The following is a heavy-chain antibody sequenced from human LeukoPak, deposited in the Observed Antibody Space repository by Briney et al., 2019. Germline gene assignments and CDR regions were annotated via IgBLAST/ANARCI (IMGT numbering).Heavy chain of an antibody. J-gene: IGHJ4*02. V-gene: IGHV3-23*01. D-gene: IGHD3-9*01. CDR2: ISGSGGST. CDR1: GFTFSDYS. CDR3: AKETAYDILTGSTFDY. Sequence: GGSLRLSYAASGFTFSDYSMNWVRKAPGKRQEWVSAISGSGGSTYYADSVKGRFTISRDNSKNTLYLQMNSLRAEDTAVYYCAKETAYDILTGSTFDYWGQGTLVTVSS.